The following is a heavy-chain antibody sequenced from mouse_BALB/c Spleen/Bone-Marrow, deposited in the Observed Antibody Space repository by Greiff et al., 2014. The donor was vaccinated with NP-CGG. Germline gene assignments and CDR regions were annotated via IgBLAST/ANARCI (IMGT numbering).Heavy chain of an antibody. J-gene: IGHJ4*01. D-gene: IGHD4-1*01. CDR1: GFNIKDTY. CDR2: IDPANGNT. CDR3: ARWEYYAMDY. V-gene: IGHV14-3*02. Sequence: VQLQQPGAELVKPGASVKLSCTASGFNIKDTYMHWVKQRPEQGLEWIGRIDPANGNTKYDPKFQGKATITADTSSITGYLQLSSLTSEDTAVYYCARWEYYAMDYWGQGTSVTVSS.